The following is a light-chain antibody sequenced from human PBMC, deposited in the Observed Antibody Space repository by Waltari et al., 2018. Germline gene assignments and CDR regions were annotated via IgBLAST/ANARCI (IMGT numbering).Light chain of an antibody. CDR2: AAS. V-gene: IGKV1-12*01. J-gene: IGKJ4*01. CDR3: QEANSFPLT. CDR1: QGIRSW. Sequence: DIQMTQSPPSVSASVGDRVTITCRASQGIRSWLSWYQQKPGKDPKLLIYAASNLQSGVPSRFSGSDSGTEFTLTISSLQPEDVATYYCQEANSFPLTFGGGTKVEI.